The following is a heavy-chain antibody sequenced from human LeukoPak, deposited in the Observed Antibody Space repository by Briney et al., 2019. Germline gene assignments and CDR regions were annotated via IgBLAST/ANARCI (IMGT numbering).Heavy chain of an antibody. J-gene: IGHJ5*02. Sequence: HPGGSLRLSCAASGFTFSSYAMSWVRQAPGKGLEWVSDINGSGGSTYYADSVKGRFTISRDNSKNTLYLQMNSLRADDTAVYYCVRGYSYGWFDPWGQGTLVTVSS. CDR2: INGSGGST. CDR3: VRGYSYGWFDP. D-gene: IGHD5-18*01. V-gene: IGHV3-23*01. CDR1: GFTFSSYA.